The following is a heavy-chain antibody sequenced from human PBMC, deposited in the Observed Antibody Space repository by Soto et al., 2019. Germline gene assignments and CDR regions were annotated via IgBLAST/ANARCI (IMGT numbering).Heavy chain of an antibody. CDR3: ARETEYYYGSGSQVPHWVGFLFSSVYSYAMDF. D-gene: IGHD3-10*01. CDR2: ISAYNGNT. CDR1: GYTFTSYG. V-gene: IGHV1-18*01. J-gene: IGHJ6*02. Sequence: ASVKVSCKASGYTFTSYGISWVRQAPGQGLEWMGWISAYNGNTNYAQKLQGRVTMTTDTSTSTAYMELRSLRSDDTAVYYCARETEYYYGSGSQVPHWVGFLFSSVYSYAMDFWCPGPTVTVSS.